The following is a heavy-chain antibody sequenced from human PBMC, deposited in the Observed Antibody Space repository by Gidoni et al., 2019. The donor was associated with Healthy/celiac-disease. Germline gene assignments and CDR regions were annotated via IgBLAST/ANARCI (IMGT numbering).Heavy chain of an antibody. Sequence: EVQLVESGGGLVKPGGSLRLSCAASVFTFSSYSMSWVRQAPGKGLEWVSSISSSSSYIYYADSVKGRFTISRDNAKNSLYLQMNSLRAEDTAVYYCARDLRDGYTYGMDVWGQGTTVTVSS. CDR1: VFTFSSYS. CDR2: ISSSSSYI. J-gene: IGHJ6*02. V-gene: IGHV3-21*01. CDR3: ARDLRDGYTYGMDV. D-gene: IGHD6-25*01.